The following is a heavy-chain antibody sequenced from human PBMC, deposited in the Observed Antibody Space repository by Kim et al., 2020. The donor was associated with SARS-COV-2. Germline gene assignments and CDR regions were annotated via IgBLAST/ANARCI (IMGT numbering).Heavy chain of an antibody. CDR3: ARRTTVTTWSYGMDV. V-gene: IGHV1-69*01. D-gene: IGHD4-17*01. J-gene: IGHJ6*02. Sequence: QKFQGRVTITADESTSTAYMELSSLRSEDTAVYYCARRTTVTTWSYGMDVWGQGTTVTVSS.